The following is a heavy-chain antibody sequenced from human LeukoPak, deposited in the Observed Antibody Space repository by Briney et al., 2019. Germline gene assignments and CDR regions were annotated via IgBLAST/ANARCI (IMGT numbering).Heavy chain of an antibody. V-gene: IGHV1-2*02. CDR3: ARDPYCSGGSCYSWGSPGAPTQFDP. CDR1: GYTFTGYY. CDR2: INPNSGGT. J-gene: IGHJ5*02. D-gene: IGHD2-15*01. Sequence: GASVKVSCKASGYTFTGYYMHWVRQAPGQGLEWMGWINPNSGGTNYAQKFQGRVTMTRDTSISTAYMELSRLRSDDTAVYYCARDPYCSGGSCYSWGSPGAPTQFDPWGQGTLVTVSS.